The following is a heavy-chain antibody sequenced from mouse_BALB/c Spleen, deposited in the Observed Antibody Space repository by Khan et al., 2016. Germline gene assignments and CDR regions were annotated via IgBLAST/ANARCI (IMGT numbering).Heavy chain of an antibody. D-gene: IGHD1-1*01. J-gene: IGHJ4*01. V-gene: IGHV3-2*02. CDR1: GYSITSDYA. Sequence: EVQLQESGPGLVKPSQSLSLTCTVTGYSITSDYAWNWIRQFPGNRLEWMGYISYSGSTSYKPSLTSRISITRDTSKNQFFLQLNSVTSEDTATYYCARSDYGDNDAMDYWGQGTSVTVSS. CDR3: ARSDYGDNDAMDY. CDR2: ISYSGST.